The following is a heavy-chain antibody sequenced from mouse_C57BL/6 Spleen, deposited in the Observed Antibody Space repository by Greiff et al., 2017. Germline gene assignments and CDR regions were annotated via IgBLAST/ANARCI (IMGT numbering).Heavy chain of an antibody. CDR3: ARSQFITREAWLAY. CDR1: GYSFTGYY. CDR2: INPSTGGA. Sequence: VQLQQSGPELVKPGASVKISCKASGYSFTGYYMNWVKQSPEQSLEWIGEINPSTGGATYNQKFKAKATLTLDKSSSTAYMQLKSLTSEDSAVYYCARSQFITREAWLAYWGQGTLVTVSA. V-gene: IGHV1-42*01. D-gene: IGHD1-1*01. J-gene: IGHJ3*01.